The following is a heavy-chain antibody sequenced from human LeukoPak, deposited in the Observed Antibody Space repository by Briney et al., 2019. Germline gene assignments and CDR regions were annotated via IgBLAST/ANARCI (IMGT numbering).Heavy chain of an antibody. V-gene: IGHV3-23*01. J-gene: IGHJ4*02. Sequence: GGSLRLSCAASGFIFSTYAMTWVRQAPGKGLEWVSTFGSGGGTYYADSVRGRFTISKDNSKNTLYLQLNSLSAEDTALYYCAKVVAPSTTRNLDYWGQGTLVIVSS. CDR2: FGSGGGT. D-gene: IGHD2-2*01. CDR1: GFIFSTYA. CDR3: AKVVAPSTTRNLDY.